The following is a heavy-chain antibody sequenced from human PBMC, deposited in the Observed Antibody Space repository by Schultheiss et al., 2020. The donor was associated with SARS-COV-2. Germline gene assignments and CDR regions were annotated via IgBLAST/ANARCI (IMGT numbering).Heavy chain of an antibody. D-gene: IGHD3-16*02. J-gene: IGHJ4*02. Sequence: GGSLRLSCAASGFTFSNAWMNWVRQAPGKGLEWVSYISTTGDTIYYADSVKGRFTISRDNAKNSLFLQMNSLRAEDTAVYYCARDRWVANRFPGVFDYWGQGTLVTVSS. CDR3: ARDRWVANRFPGVFDY. V-gene: IGHV3-48*04. CDR1: GFTFSNAW. CDR2: ISTTGDTI.